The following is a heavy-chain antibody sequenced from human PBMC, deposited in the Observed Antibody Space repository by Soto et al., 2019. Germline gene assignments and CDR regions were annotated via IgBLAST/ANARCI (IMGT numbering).Heavy chain of an antibody. Sequence: GGSLRLSCAASGFTFSSYDMHWVRQATGKGLEWVSAIGTAGDTYYPGSVKGRFTISRENAKNSLYLQMNSLRAGDTAVYYCARSRLRYFDWLLGGGFDYWGQGTLVTVSS. CDR2: IGTAGDT. V-gene: IGHV3-13*01. D-gene: IGHD3-9*01. CDR3: ARSRLRYFDWLLGGGFDY. CDR1: GFTFSSYD. J-gene: IGHJ4*02.